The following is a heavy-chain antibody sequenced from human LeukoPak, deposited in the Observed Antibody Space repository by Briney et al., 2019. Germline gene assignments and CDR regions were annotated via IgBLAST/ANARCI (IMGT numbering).Heavy chain of an antibody. J-gene: IGHJ4*02. V-gene: IGHV3-53*01. Sequence: PGGSLRLSCAASGFTFSSYWMHWVRQAPGKGLEWVSVIYSGGSTYYADSVKGRFTISRDNSKNTLYLQMNSLRAEDTAVYYCARDLGYSGSYGLDYWGQGTLVTVSS. D-gene: IGHD1-26*01. CDR3: ARDLGYSGSYGLDY. CDR1: GFTFSSYW. CDR2: IYSGGST.